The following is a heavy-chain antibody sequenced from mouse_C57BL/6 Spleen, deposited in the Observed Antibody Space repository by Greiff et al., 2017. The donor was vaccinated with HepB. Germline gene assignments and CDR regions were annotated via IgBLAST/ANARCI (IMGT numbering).Heavy chain of an antibody. V-gene: IGHV5-6*01. CDR1: GFTFSSYG. CDR2: ISSGGSYT. J-gene: IGHJ2*01. Sequence: EVKLVESGGDLVKPGGSLKLSCAASGFTFSSYGMSWVRQTPDKRLEWVATISSGGSYTYYPDSVKGRFTISRDNAKNTLYLQMSSLKSEDTAMYYCASQTAQGLDYWGQGTTLTVSS. D-gene: IGHD3-2*02. CDR3: ASQTAQGLDY.